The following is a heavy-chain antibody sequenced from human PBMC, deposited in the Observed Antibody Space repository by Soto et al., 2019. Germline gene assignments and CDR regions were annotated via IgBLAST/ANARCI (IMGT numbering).Heavy chain of an antibody. Sequence: QVQLVESGGGVVQPGMSLRLSCAASGFTFSSYAMHWVRQAPGKGLEWVAVISYDGSNKYYADSVKGRFTISRDNSKNTLYLQMNSLRAEDTAVYYCAREDGDYVLSPLFDPWGQGTLVTVSS. D-gene: IGHD4-17*01. CDR3: AREDGDYVLSPLFDP. CDR1: GFTFSSYA. CDR2: ISYDGSNK. J-gene: IGHJ5*02. V-gene: IGHV3-30-3*01.